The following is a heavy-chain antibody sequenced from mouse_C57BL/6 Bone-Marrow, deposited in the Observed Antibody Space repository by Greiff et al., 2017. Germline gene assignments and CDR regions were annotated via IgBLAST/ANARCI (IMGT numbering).Heavy chain of an antibody. V-gene: IGHV1-18*01. Sequence: EVQLQESGPELVKPGASVKIPCKASGYTFTDYNMDWVKQSHGKSLEWIGDINPNNGGTIYNQKFKGKATLTVDKSSSTAYMELRSLTSEDTAVYYCARCYYGSSFDVWGTGTTVTVSS. J-gene: IGHJ1*03. CDR2: INPNNGGT. D-gene: IGHD1-1*01. CDR1: GYTFTDYN. CDR3: ARCYYGSSFDV.